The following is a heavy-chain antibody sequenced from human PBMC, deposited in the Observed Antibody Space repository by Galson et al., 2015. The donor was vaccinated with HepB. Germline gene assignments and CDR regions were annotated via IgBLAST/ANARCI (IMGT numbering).Heavy chain of an antibody. J-gene: IGHJ4*02. CDR3: AKSKPPDYYDSGSYYDC. V-gene: IGHV3-23*01. CDR2: ISGGGGGT. CDR1: GFTFSSYV. Sequence: PRLSCAASGFTFSSYVMSWVRQAPGKGLEWVSLISGGGGGTYYADSVKGRFTISRDNSKNTLYLQMNSLRAEDTAVYYCAKSKPPDYYDSGSYYDCWGQGTLVTVSS. D-gene: IGHD3-10*01.